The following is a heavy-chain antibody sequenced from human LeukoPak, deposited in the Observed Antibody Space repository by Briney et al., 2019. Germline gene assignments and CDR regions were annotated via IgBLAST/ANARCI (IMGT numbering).Heavy chain of an antibody. Sequence: SETLSLTCAVYGGSFSGYYWSWIRQPPGKGLEWIGEINHSGSTNYNPSLKSRVTISVDTSKNQFSLKLSSVTAADTAVYYCARHLGGGGSSWSDYWGQGTLVTVSS. V-gene: IGHV4-34*01. CDR1: GGSFSGYY. J-gene: IGHJ4*02. CDR2: INHSGST. D-gene: IGHD6-13*01. CDR3: ARHLGGGGSSWSDY.